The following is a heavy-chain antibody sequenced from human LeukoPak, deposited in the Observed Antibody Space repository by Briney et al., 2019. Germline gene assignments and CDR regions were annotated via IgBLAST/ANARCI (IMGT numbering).Heavy chain of an antibody. CDR1: DDSLNNYY. Sequence: SETLSLTCTVFDDSLNNYYWNWVRQPPGKGLEWIGYIYYSGHTKYNPSLNRRVAISIEKSKNKFSLKLNSLTAADTAVYYCARATWNCYMFDYWGQGSLVTVTS. J-gene: IGHJ4*02. V-gene: IGHV4-59*01. D-gene: IGHD2-21*01. CDR2: IYYSGHT. CDR3: ARATWNCYMFDY.